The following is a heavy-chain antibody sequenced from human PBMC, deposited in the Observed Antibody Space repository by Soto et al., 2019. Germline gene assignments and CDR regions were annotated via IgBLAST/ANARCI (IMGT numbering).Heavy chain of an antibody. D-gene: IGHD6-13*01. J-gene: IGHJ4*02. CDR1: GFTFSSYG. Sequence: EVQLLESGGGLVQPGGSLRLSCVASGFTFSSYGMNWGRQAPGKGLEWVSGMSGSGDNTHYADAVKGRFTISTDNYKNTLYLQMNRLRAEDTAVYYCAKPSPDSNSWYGVDYWGQGTLVTVSS. V-gene: IGHV3-23*01. CDR2: MSGSGDNT. CDR3: AKPSPDSNSWYGVDY.